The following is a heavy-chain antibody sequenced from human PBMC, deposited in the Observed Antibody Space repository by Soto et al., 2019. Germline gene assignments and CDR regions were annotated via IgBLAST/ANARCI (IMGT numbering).Heavy chain of an antibody. J-gene: IGHJ4*02. V-gene: IGHV1-8*01. CDR2: MNPNTGNA. CDR1: GYTFVDYD. CDR3: ARGLNGYLYYFDY. Sequence: ASVKVSCKTSGYTFVDYDINWVRQASGQGLEWMGWMNPNTGNAVYAQKFQGRVTMTRNASMSTAYMEMSSLRSEDTAVYYCARGLNGYLYYFDYWGQGTLVTVSS. D-gene: IGHD5-18*01.